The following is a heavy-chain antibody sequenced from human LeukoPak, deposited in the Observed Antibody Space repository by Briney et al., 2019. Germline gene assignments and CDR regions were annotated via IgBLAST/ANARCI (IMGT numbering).Heavy chain of an antibody. CDR2: IYYSGST. J-gene: IGHJ6*02. V-gene: IGHV4-59*12. D-gene: IGHD5-24*01. CDR1: GGSISSYY. CDR3: ARDWGMATTRRIGYYYYGMDV. Sequence: SETLSLTCTVSGGSISSYYWSWIRQPPGKGLEWIGYIYYSGSTNYNPSLKSRVTISVDTSKNQFSLKLSSVTAADTAVYYCARDWGMATTRRIGYYYYGMDVWGQGTTVTVSS.